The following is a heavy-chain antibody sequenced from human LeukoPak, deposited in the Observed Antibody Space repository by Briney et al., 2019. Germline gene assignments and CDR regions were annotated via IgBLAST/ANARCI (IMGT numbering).Heavy chain of an antibody. CDR2: INPNSGGT. J-gene: IGHJ5*02. D-gene: IGHD6-6*01. V-gene: IGHV1-2*02. Sequence: ASVKVSCKASGYTFTGYYMHWVRQAPGQGLEWMGWINPNSGGTNYAQKFQGRVTMTRDTSISTAYMELSRLRSDDTAVYYCARDPGYSSSAAWFDPWGQGTLVTVPS. CDR1: GYTFTGYY. CDR3: ARDPGYSSSAAWFDP.